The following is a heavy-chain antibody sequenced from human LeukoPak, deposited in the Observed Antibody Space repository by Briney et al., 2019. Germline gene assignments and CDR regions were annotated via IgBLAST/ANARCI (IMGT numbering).Heavy chain of an antibody. CDR1: GFTFTTYW. CDR3: VRDYVWGTYEPDY. V-gene: IGHV3-7*01. Sequence: GESLRLSCAASGFTFTTYWMSWVRQFPGKGLQWVANINQDGTEKYYVDSVKGRFTISRDNAKNSLHLQMNSLRAEDTAVYYCVRDYVWGTYEPDYWGQGILVTVSS. J-gene: IGHJ4*02. D-gene: IGHD3-16*01. CDR2: INQDGTEK.